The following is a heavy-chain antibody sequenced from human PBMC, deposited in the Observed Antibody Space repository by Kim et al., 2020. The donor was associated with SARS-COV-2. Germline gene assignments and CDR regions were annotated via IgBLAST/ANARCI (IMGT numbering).Heavy chain of an antibody. V-gene: IGHV4-34*01. CDR3: ARDRPGYSGYDYVRSSYY. CDR1: GGSFSGYY. Sequence: SETLSLTCAVYGGSFSGYYWSWIRQPPGKGLEWIGEINHSGSTNYNPSLKSRVTISVDTSKNQFSLKLSSVTAADTAVYYCARDRPGYSGYDYVRSSYY. CDR2: INHSGST. D-gene: IGHD5-12*01. J-gene: IGHJ6*01.